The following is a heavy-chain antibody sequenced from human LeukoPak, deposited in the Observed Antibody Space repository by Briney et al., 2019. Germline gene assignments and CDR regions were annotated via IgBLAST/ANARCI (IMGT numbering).Heavy chain of an antibody. CDR3: ARHVFNYGEPFDY. Sequence: PSETLSLTCTVSGGSIRNYYWSWIRQPPGKGLEWLGYINYSGRTNYNPSLKSRVTISVDTSMTQFSLRLTSVTAADTAIYYCARHVFNYGEPFDYWGQGTLITVSS. CDR2: INYSGRT. D-gene: IGHD3-16*01. V-gene: IGHV4-59*08. J-gene: IGHJ4*02. CDR1: GGSIRNYY.